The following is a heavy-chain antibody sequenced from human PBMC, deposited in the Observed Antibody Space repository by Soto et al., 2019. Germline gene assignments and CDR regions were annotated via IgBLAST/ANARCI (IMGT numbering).Heavy chain of an antibody. D-gene: IGHD3-9*01. CDR1: ESMFGDFA. CDR3: AKAFTEHWDILPLYFES. J-gene: IGHJ4*02. V-gene: IGHV3-30*04. CDR2: ISRDGDDK. Sequence: QVHLVESGGAVVQPGRSLRLSCAASESMFGDFAMHWVRQAPGKGLEWVAVISRDGDDKNYADSVKGRFIISRDNSKNTLYLQMASLRVDDTAVYYCAKAFTEHWDILPLYFESWGQGTLVTVSS.